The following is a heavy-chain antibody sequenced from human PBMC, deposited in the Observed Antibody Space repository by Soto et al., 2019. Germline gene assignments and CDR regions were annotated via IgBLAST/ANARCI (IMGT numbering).Heavy chain of an antibody. CDR1: GYTLTELS. J-gene: IGHJ5*02. Sequence: ASVKVSCKVSGYTLTELSIHWVRQAPGEGLEWMGGFDLENGETIYAQRFQGRVTMTADASADTPYMELSSLRSEDTAVYYCAIEVRSYNQFDPWGQGTMVTVSS. D-gene: IGHD1-26*01. CDR2: FDLENGET. CDR3: AIEVRSYNQFDP. V-gene: IGHV1-24*01.